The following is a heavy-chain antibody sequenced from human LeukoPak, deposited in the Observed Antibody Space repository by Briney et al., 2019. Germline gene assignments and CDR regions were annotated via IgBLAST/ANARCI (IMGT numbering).Heavy chain of an antibody. CDR3: ARESVSSGSFADI. Sequence: GGSLRLSCAASGFTFDDYAMHWVRQAPGKGLEWVSGISWNSGSIGYADSVKGRFTISRDNAKNSLYLQMNSLRAEDTALYYCARESVSSGSFADIWGQGTMVTVSS. CDR2: ISWNSGSI. CDR1: GFTFDDYA. D-gene: IGHD1-26*01. J-gene: IGHJ3*02. V-gene: IGHV3-9*01.